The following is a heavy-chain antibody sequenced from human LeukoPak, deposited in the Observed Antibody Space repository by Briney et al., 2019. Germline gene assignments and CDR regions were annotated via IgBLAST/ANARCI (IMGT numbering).Heavy chain of an antibody. Sequence: PSETLSLTCAVYGGSFSGYYWSWIRQPPGKGLEWIGEINHSGSTNYNPSLKSRVTISVDTSKNQFSLKLSSVTAADTAVYYCARNYCSSTSCYFGVWGQGTLVTVSS. J-gene: IGHJ4*02. D-gene: IGHD2-2*01. V-gene: IGHV4-34*01. CDR3: ARNYCSSTSCYFGV. CDR1: GGSFSGYY. CDR2: INHSGST.